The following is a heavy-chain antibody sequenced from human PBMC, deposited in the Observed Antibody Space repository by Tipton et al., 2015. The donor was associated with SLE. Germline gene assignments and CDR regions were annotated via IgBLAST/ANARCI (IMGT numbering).Heavy chain of an antibody. D-gene: IGHD2-15*01. Sequence: TLSFTCTVSGGSVSSSVSSGSYYWSWIRQPAGKGLEWIGRIYSSGTTNYNPSLKSRVTVSVDTSKNQFSLKLSSVTAADSAIYYCTRDRTPDYYYYYMDVWGKGTTVTVSS. J-gene: IGHJ6*03. V-gene: IGHV4-61*02. CDR2: IYSSGTT. CDR3: TRDRTPDYYYYYMDV. CDR1: GGSVSSSVSSGSYY.